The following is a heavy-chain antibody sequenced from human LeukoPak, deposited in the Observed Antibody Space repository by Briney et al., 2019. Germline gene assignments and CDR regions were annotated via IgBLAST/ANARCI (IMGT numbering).Heavy chain of an antibody. CDR1: GFTFNTYA. J-gene: IGHJ4*02. Sequence: GGSLRLSCAASGFTFNTYAIHWVRQVPGKGLEWVAVISYDGNNKYYVDSVKGRFTIARDNSKNTVFLQMNSLRAEDMAVYYCARDRAVPGRGYYFDCWGQGTLVTVSS. CDR3: ARDRAVPGRGYYFDC. V-gene: IGHV3-30-3*01. CDR2: ISYDGNNK. D-gene: IGHD6-19*01.